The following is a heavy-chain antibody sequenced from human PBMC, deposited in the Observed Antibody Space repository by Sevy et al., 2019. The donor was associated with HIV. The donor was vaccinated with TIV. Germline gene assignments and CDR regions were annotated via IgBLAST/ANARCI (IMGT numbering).Heavy chain of an antibody. J-gene: IGHJ4*02. D-gene: IGHD2-15*01. CDR3: TRGTHSLDY. Sequence: SQTLSLTCVISGDSVSSNRAAWNWIRRSPSRGLEWLGRTYYRSKWYTDYAVSVKSRITINPDTSKNQVSLQLNSVTPEDTAVYYCTRGTHSLDYWGQGTLVTVSS. CDR1: GDSVSSNRAA. V-gene: IGHV6-1*01. CDR2: TYYRSKWYT.